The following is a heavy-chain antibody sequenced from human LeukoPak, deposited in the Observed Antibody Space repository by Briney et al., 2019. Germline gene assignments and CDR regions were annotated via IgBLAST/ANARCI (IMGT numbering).Heavy chain of an antibody. CDR2: ISYDGSNK. CDR1: GITFSSYA. CDR3: AKDGKTRNWNYSQAKPVY. J-gene: IGHJ4*02. Sequence: GGPLRLSCAASGITFSSYAMHWVRQAPGKGLEWVAVISYDGSNKYYADSVKGRFTISRDNSKNTLYLQMNSLRAEDTAVYYCAKDGKTRNWNYSQAKPVYWGQGTLVTVSS. D-gene: IGHD1-7*01. V-gene: IGHV3-30*04.